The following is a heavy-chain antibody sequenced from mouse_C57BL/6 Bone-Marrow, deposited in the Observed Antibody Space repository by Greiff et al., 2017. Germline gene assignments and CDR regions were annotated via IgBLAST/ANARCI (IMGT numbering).Heavy chain of an antibody. Sequence: EVHLVASGGGLVKPGGSLKLSCAASGFAFSSYAMSWVRQTPEKRLEWVATISDGGSYNYYSANVKGRFPLSTDNAKNNLYFQMRHMQSEDTAMYYGSADGYYDGWYFDVWGTGTTVTVSS. J-gene: IGHJ1*03. CDR1: GFAFSSYA. CDR2: ISDGGSYN. V-gene: IGHV5-4*01. CDR3: SADGYYDGWYFDV. D-gene: IGHD2-3*01.